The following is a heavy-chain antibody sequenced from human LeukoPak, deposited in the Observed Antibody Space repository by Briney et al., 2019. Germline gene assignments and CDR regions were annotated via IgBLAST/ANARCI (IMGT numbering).Heavy chain of an antibody. CDR2: ISSSSSYT. V-gene: IGHV3-11*05. Sequence: PGGSLRLSCAASGFTFSDYYMSCIRQAPGKGLEWVSYISSSSSYTNYADSVKGRFTISRDNAKNSLYLQMNSLRAEDTAVYYCARDRARYYDSSGSASFDYWGQGTLVTVSS. CDR3: ARDRARYYDSSGSASFDY. CDR1: GFTFSDYY. J-gene: IGHJ4*02. D-gene: IGHD3-22*01.